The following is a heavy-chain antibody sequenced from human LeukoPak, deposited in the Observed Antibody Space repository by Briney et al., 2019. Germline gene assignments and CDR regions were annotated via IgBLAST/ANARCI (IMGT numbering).Heavy chain of an antibody. J-gene: IGHJ4*02. CDR3: AKRYDSGTFDY. D-gene: IGHD3-10*01. CDR2: ISASGSST. CDR1: GFTFSNYV. Sequence: AGGSLRLSCAASGFTFSNYVMNWVRQAPGKGLEWVSTISASGSSTYYADSVKGRFTISRDNSKNTLYLQMNSLRAEDTAVYYCAKRYDSGTFDYWGQGTLVTVSS. V-gene: IGHV3-23*01.